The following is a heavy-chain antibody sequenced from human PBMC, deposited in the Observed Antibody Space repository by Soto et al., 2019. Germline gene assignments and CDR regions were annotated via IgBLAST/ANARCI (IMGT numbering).Heavy chain of an antibody. J-gene: IGHJ6*02. CDR3: VMVDNYVTPTPQDV. Sequence: QVQLVQSGDEVKKPGASVKVSCKASGYIFVNYGIAWARQAPGQGLEWMGWISPYTGNTHSATQVQGRLTMTTDTSTSTAYVDLGSLTSDDTAVYYCVMVDNYVTPTPQDVWGQGTTVTVSS. CDR2: ISPYTGNT. CDR1: GYIFVNYG. V-gene: IGHV1-18*01. D-gene: IGHD3-16*01.